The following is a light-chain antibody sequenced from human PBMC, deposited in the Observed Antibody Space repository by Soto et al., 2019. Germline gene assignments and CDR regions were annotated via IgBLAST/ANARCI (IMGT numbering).Light chain of an antibody. CDR1: SSNIGAGYD. Sequence: QPVLTQPPSVSGAPGQRVTITWTGSSSNIGAGYDVHWYQQLPGTAPKLLISGNSNRPSGVPDRFSGSKSGTSASLAITGLQAEDEADYYCQSYDSSLSGWVFGGGTKLTVL. J-gene: IGLJ3*02. CDR3: QSYDSSLSGWV. V-gene: IGLV1-40*01. CDR2: GNS.